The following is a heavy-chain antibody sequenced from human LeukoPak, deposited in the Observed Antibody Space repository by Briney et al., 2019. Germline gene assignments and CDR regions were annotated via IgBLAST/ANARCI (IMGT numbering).Heavy chain of an antibody. V-gene: IGHV3-53*01. CDR1: GLTVSSND. J-gene: IGHJ3*01. CDR3: TKSGPPDPY. D-gene: IGHD1-14*01. Sequence: GRSLRLSCAASGLTVSSNDMSWVRQAPGKGLEWVSVIYSGGRTFYADSVKGRFTISRDNSKNTLYLQMYSLRAEDTAMYYCTKSGPPDPYWGQGTMVTVSS. CDR2: IYSGGRT.